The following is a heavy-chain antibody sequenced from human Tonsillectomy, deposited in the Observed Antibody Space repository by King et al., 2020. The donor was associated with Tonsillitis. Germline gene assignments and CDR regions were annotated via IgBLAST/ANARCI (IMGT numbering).Heavy chain of an antibody. V-gene: IGHV3-33*05. Sequence: VQLVESGGGVVQPGRSLRLSCAASGFTFSSYGMHWVRQAPGKGLEWVAILSYDGSSKYYADSVKGRFAISRDNSKNTLYLQMHSLRDEDTAVYYCARDPSSGLYFDYWGQGTLVTVSS. CDR2: LSYDGSSK. CDR1: GFTFSSYG. CDR3: ARDPSSGLYFDY. J-gene: IGHJ4*02. D-gene: IGHD6-19*01.